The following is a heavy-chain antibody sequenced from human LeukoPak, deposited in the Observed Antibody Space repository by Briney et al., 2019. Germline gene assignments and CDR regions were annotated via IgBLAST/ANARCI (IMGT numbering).Heavy chain of an antibody. CDR3: ATTTPAQYFDWFPPSGPIYGMDV. CDR2: ISSNGNTI. V-gene: IGHV3-48*03. Sequence: GASLRLSCAASGFTFSSYEMNWGRQAPRKGVEWVSYISSNGNTIYYADSVKGGFTISRDNTKTSLYLQMNSLRAEDTAVYYCATTTPAQYFDWFPPSGPIYGMDVWGQGTSVTVSS. CDR1: GFTFSSYE. J-gene: IGHJ6*02. D-gene: IGHD3-9*01.